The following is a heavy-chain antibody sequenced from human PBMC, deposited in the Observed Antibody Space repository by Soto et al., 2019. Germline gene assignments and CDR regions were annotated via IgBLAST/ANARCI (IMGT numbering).Heavy chain of an antibody. CDR3: ARGDSSGWYGAAYYYYYGMDV. D-gene: IGHD6-19*01. Sequence: ASVKVSCQASGYAFTSYYMHWVRQAPGQGLEWMGIINPSGGSTSYAQKFQGRVTMTRDTSTSTVYMELSSLRSEDTAVYYCARGDSSGWYGAAYYYYYGMDVWGQGTTVTVS. CDR2: INPSGGST. CDR1: GYAFTSYY. J-gene: IGHJ6*02. V-gene: IGHV1-46*01.